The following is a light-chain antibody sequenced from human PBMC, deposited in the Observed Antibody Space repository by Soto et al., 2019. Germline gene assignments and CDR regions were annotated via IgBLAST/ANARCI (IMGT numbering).Light chain of an antibody. Sequence: QSALTQPASVSGSPGQSITISCTGTSSDVGGYNYVSWYQQHPGKAPKFMIYDVSNRPSGVSNRFSGSKSGNMASLTISGLQAEDEADYYCSSYTTSNTRQIVFGTGTQLTVL. J-gene: IGLJ1*01. V-gene: IGLV2-14*01. CDR2: DVS. CDR1: SSDVGGYNY. CDR3: SSYTTSNTRQIV.